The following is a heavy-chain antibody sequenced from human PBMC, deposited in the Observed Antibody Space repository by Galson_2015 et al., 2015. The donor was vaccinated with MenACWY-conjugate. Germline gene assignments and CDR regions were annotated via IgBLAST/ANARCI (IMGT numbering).Heavy chain of an antibody. CDR1: GFTFRNYW. CDR2: IKKDGSEE. V-gene: IGHV3-7*03. Sequence: SLRLSCAASGFTFRNYWMTWVRQAPGKGLGWVASIKKDGSEEYYVDSVKGRFTISRDNAKNSLYLEMNSLRVEDTAVYSCARGHYGMDVWGQGTTVTASS. CDR3: ARGHYGMDV. J-gene: IGHJ6*02.